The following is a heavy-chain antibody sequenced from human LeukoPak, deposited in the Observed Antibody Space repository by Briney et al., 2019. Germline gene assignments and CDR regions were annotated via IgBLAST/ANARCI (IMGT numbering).Heavy chain of an antibody. CDR3: ARVPHSSSYYGMDV. CDR1: GGSISSYY. V-gene: IGHV4-59*01. Sequence: SETLSLTCTVSGGSISSYYWSWIRQPPGKGLEWIGYIYYSGSTNYNPSLKSRVTISVDTSKNQFSLKLSSVTAADKAVYYCARVPHSSSYYGMDVWGQGTTVTVSS. CDR2: IYYSGST. J-gene: IGHJ6*02. D-gene: IGHD6-6*01.